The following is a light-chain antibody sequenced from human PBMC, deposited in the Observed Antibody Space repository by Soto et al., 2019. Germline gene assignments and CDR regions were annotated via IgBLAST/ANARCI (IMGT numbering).Light chain of an antibody. V-gene: IGKV3-11*01. CDR1: QSVGSD. CDR2: DAI. CDR3: QQRSKWVT. J-gene: IGKJ4*01. Sequence: EIVMTQSPATLSVSPGERATLSCRASQSVGSDLAWYQQKPGQAPRLVIYDAINRATGIPARFSGSGSGTDFTLTISSLEPEDFGIYYCQQRSKWVTFGRGTKVDIK.